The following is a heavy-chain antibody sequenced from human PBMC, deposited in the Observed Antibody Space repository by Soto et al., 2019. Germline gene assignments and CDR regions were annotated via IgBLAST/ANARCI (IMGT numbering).Heavy chain of an antibody. Sequence: GSLRLSCAASGFTFSSYGMHWVRQAPGKGLEWVAVISYDGSNKYYADSVKGRFTISRDNSKNTLYLQMNSLRAEDTAVYYCAKEGWELQRNAEYFQHWGQGTLVTVSS. CDR1: GFTFSSYG. CDR2: ISYDGSNK. D-gene: IGHD1-26*01. CDR3: AKEGWELQRNAEYFQH. V-gene: IGHV3-30*18. J-gene: IGHJ1*01.